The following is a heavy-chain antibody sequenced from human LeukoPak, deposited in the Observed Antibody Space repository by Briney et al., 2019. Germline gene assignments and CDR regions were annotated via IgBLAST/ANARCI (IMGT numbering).Heavy chain of an antibody. V-gene: IGHV3-23*01. J-gene: IGHJ4*02. CDR2: ISGSGGST. D-gene: IGHD6-13*01. CDR1: GFTFSDYY. Sequence: PGGSLRLSCAASGFTFSDYYMSWIRQAPGKGLEWVSAISGSGGSTYYADSVKGRFIISRDNSKNTLYLQMNSLRAEDTAVYYCAKDKSPKGYSISWSSFDYWGQGTLVTVSS. CDR3: AKDKSPKGYSISWSSFDY.